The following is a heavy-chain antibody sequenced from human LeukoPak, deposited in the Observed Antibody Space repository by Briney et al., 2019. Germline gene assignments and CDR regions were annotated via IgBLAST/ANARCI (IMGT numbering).Heavy chain of an antibody. D-gene: IGHD4-17*01. J-gene: IGHJ4*02. CDR3: AKDARDYGDYSAGFDY. Sequence: GRSLRLSCAASGFTFSSYGMHWVRQAPGKGLEWVAVISYDGSNKYYADSVKGRFTISRDNSKNTPYLQMNSLRAEDTAVYYCAKDARDYGDYSAGFDYWGQGTLVTVSS. V-gene: IGHV3-30*18. CDR2: ISYDGSNK. CDR1: GFTFSSYG.